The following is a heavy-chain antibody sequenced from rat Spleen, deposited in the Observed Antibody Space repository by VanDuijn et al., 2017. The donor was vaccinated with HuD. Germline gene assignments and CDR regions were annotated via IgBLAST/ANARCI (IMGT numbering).Heavy chain of an antibody. CDR1: GFTFSDYG. Sequence: EVQLVESDGGLVQPGSPLKLSCAASGFTFSDYGMAWVRQAPTKGLEWVATISYGDSSGHSSTSYRDSVKGRFTISRDNAKSTLYLQMDSLRSEATATYYCERRNYGGSPFAYWGQGTLVTVSS. CDR3: ERRNYGGSPFAY. V-gene: IGHV5-29*01. CDR2: ISYGDSSGHSST. J-gene: IGHJ3*01. D-gene: IGHD1-11*01.